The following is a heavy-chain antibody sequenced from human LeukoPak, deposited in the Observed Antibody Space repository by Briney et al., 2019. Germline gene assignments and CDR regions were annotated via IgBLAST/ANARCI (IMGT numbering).Heavy chain of an antibody. V-gene: IGHV1-18*01. D-gene: IGHD3-16*01. CDR1: GYAFSSYG. Sequence: GASVKVSCKASGYAFSSYGISWVRQAPGQGLEWMGWISGYNGKTNYAQKVQGRVTMTTDTSTSTAFMEVRSLRSDDTAVYYCARAGWGIDYWGQGTLVTVSS. CDR3: ARAGWGIDY. CDR2: ISGYNGKT. J-gene: IGHJ4*02.